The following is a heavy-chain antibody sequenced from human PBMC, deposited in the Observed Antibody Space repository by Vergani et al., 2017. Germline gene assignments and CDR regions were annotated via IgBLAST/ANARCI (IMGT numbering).Heavy chain of an antibody. CDR1: GGTFSSYA. Sequence: QVQLVQSGAEVKKPGSSVKVSCKASGGTFSSYAISWVRQAPGQGLEWMGGIIPIFGTANDAQKFQGRVTITADESTSPAYMERSRLRSEDTAVYYGASTSILDWSLHYYYYYMDVGGKGTTVTVSS. V-gene: IGHV1-69*12. CDR2: IIPIFGTA. D-gene: IGHD3-3*01. J-gene: IGHJ6*03. CDR3: ASTSILDWSLHYYYYYMDV.